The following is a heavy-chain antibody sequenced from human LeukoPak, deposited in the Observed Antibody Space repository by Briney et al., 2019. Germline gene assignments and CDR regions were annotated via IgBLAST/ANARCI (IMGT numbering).Heavy chain of an antibody. J-gene: IGHJ4*02. CDR3: EKHRTGYSSGWYEEYFDY. V-gene: IGHV3-23*01. Sequence: GGSLRLSCAASGFTFSSYAMSWVRQAPGKGLEWVSAISGSGGSTYYADSVKGRFTISRDNSKNTLYLQMNSLRAEDTPIYYCEKHRTGYSSGWYEEYFDYWGQGPLLTVSS. CDR2: ISGSGGST. CDR1: GFTFSSYA. D-gene: IGHD6-19*01.